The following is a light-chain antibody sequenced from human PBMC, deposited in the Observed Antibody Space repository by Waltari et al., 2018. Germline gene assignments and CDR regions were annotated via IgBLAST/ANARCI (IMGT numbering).Light chain of an antibody. CDR2: KDT. V-gene: IGLV3-25*03. CDR1: ALPKQY. CDR3: QSADTNNIVV. J-gene: IGLJ2*01. Sequence: SYELTQPPSVSVSPGQTARITCSGDALPKQYAYWYQQKPGQAPLQVIYKDTERPSGIPERFSGSVSGTTVTLIISGVQAEDEADYYCQSADTNNIVVFGGGTKLTV.